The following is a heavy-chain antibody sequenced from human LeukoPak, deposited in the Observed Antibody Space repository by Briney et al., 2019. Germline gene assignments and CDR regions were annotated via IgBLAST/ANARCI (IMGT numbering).Heavy chain of an antibody. CDR2: IRYDGSNQ. CDR3: AKDMGYNTGWTRFDY. CDR1: RFTLSSYG. Sequence: GGSLRLSCAASRFTLSSYGMHWVRQAPGKGLEWVAFIRYDGSNQYYADSVKGRFTISRDSSKNTLYLQMNSLRGDDTAVYYCAKDMGYNTGWTRFDYWGQGTLVTVSS. J-gene: IGHJ4*02. D-gene: IGHD6-19*01. V-gene: IGHV3-30*02.